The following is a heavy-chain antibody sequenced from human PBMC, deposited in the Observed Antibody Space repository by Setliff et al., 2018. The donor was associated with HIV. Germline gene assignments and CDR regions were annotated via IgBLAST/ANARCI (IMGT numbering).Heavy chain of an antibody. Sequence: SETLSLTCNVSGGSISNYYWSWIRQPPGKGLEWIGYIYASGYTNYNPSLKSRVTISVDTSKNLFSLKLASVTAADTAVYYCASSPGIAAAGRRSPFDFWGQGTLVTVSS. CDR1: GGSISNYY. CDR2: IYASGYT. J-gene: IGHJ4*02. V-gene: IGHV4-4*09. CDR3: ASSPGIAAAGRRSPFDF. D-gene: IGHD6-13*01.